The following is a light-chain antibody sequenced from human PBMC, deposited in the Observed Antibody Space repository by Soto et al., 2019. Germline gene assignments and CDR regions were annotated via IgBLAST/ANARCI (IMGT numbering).Light chain of an antibody. V-gene: IGLV2-14*01. CDR3: ATWDGSLPGEV. J-gene: IGLJ2*01. CDR1: SSDIGKYDY. CDR2: AVS. Sequence: QSVLTQPVSVSASPGQSITISCAGTSSDIGKYDYVSWYQHHPGNAPKLVISAVSRRSSGISDRFSGSKSGNTATLTISGLQAEDEADYYCATWDGSLPGEVFGGGTKVTVL.